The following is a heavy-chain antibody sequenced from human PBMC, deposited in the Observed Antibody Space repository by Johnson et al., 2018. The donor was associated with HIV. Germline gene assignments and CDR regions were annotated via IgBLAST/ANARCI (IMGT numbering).Heavy chain of an antibody. J-gene: IGHJ3*02. D-gene: IGHD4-17*01. Sequence: QVQLVESGGGVVQPGRSLRLSCASSGFTFSSYAMHWVRQAPGKGLIWVAVISYDGNNKYYADSVKGRFTISRDNSKNTLYLQINSLRAEDTAVYYCARVSSSVTTARYGAFDIWGQGTMVIVSS. CDR3: ARVSSSVTTARYGAFDI. V-gene: IGHV3-30-3*01. CDR1: GFTFSSYA. CDR2: ISYDGNNK.